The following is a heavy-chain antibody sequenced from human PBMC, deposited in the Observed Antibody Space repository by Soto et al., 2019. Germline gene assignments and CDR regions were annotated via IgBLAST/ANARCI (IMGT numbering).Heavy chain of an antibody. Sequence: ASVKVSCKASGGTFSSYAISWVQQAPGQGLEWMGGIIPIFGTANYAQKFQGRVTITADESTSTAYMELSSLRSEDTAVYYCARDKRVGIAAAGTTDYWGQGTLVTVYS. V-gene: IGHV1-69*13. D-gene: IGHD6-13*01. J-gene: IGHJ4*02. CDR3: ARDKRVGIAAAGTTDY. CDR1: GGTFSSYA. CDR2: IIPIFGTA.